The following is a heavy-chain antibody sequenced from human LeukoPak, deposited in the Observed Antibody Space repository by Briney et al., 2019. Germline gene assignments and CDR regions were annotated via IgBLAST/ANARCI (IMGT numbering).Heavy chain of an antibody. J-gene: IGHJ4*02. D-gene: IGHD1-26*01. CDR3: ATGWALPY. CDR1: GDSVSSSTSA. V-gene: IGHV6-1*01. CDR2: TYYRSQWHY. Sequence: SQTLSLTCAISGDSVSSSTSAWNWIRQSPSRGLEWLGRTYYRSQWHYDYAAFVRCRITISPDASKNQFSLQLSSVTPEDTAVYYCATGWALPYWGQGTLVTVSS.